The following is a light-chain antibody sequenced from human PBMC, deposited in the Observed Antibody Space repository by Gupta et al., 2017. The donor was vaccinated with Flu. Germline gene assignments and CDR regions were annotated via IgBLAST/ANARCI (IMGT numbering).Light chain of an antibody. Sequence: LSASVGDRVTITCRASQGISSYLAWYHQKTGKAPKLLIYSASTLQSGVPSRFSGSGSGTEFTLTISSLQPEDFATYFCQQLNSYPLTFGGGTKVEIK. CDR2: SAS. V-gene: IGKV1-9*01. J-gene: IGKJ4*01. CDR1: QGISSY. CDR3: QQLNSYPLT.